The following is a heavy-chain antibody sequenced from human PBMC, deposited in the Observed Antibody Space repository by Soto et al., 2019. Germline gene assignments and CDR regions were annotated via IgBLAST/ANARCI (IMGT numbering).Heavy chain of an antibody. CDR1: GFIFSSYE. V-gene: IGHV3-48*03. CDR2: ISSGGSTI. D-gene: IGHD3-10*01. CDR3: AREHSYDAFDF. J-gene: IGHJ3*01. Sequence: QSGGSLRLSCAASGFIFSSYEMNWVRQAPGKGLEWVSYISSGGSTIYYADSVGGRFTISRDNAKNSLYLQMNSLRAEDTAVYYCAREHSYDAFDFWGQGTMVTVSS.